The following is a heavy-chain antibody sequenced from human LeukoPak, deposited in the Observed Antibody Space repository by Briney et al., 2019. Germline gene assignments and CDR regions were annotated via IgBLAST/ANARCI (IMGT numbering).Heavy chain of an antibody. CDR3: ARANSGYVITLLDY. CDR1: GFTFSSYA. V-gene: IGHV3-30*04. Sequence: PGGSLRLSCAASGFTFSSYAMHWVRQAPGKGLEWVAVISYDGSNKYYADSVKGRFTISRDNSKNTLYLQMNSLRAEDTAVYYCARANSGYVITLLDYWGQGTLVTVSS. J-gene: IGHJ4*02. D-gene: IGHD5-12*01. CDR2: ISYDGSNK.